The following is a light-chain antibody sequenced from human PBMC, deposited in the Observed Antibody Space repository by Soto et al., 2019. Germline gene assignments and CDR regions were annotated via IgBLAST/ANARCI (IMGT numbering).Light chain of an antibody. CDR3: LLSYRGAYV. V-gene: IGLV7-46*01. CDR1: TGAVTNSHY. Sequence: QAVVTQEPSLTVSPGGTVTLTCGSSTGAVTNSHYPSWFQQKPGQAPRTLIYDTSNKHSWAPARFSGSLLGGKAALTLSGAQPEDEAEYYCLLSYRGAYVFGTGTKVTFL. J-gene: IGLJ1*01. CDR2: DTS.